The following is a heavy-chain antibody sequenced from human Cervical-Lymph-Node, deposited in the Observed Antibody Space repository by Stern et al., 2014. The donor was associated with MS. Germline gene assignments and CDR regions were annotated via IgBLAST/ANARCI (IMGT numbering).Heavy chain of an antibody. CDR3: ARQYCSSTSCYSDY. Sequence: QVQLQESGPGLVKPSETLSLTCTVSGGSISSSSYYWGWIRQPPGKGLEWIGSIYYSGSTYYHPSLKSRVTISVETSKNQFPLKLSSVTAADTAVYYCARQYCSSTSCYSDYWGQGTLVTVSS. J-gene: IGHJ4*02. CDR1: GGSISSSSYY. CDR2: IYYSGST. V-gene: IGHV4-39*01. D-gene: IGHD2-2*01.